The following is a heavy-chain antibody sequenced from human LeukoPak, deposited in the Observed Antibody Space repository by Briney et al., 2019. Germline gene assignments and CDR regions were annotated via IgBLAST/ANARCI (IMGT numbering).Heavy chain of an antibody. Sequence: SETLSLTCTVSGGSISSYYWSWIRQPPGKGLGWIGYIYYSGSTNYSPSLKSRVTISVDTSKNQFSLKLSSVTAADTAVYYCAREPRVATIRDAFDIWGQGTMVTVSS. D-gene: IGHD5-24*01. V-gene: IGHV4-59*01. CDR3: AREPRVATIRDAFDI. CDR1: GGSISSYY. CDR2: IYYSGST. J-gene: IGHJ3*02.